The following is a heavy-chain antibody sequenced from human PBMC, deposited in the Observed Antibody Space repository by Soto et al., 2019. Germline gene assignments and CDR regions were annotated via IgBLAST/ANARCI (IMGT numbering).Heavy chain of an antibody. J-gene: IGHJ4*02. V-gene: IGHV3-23*01. CDR3: GKERRGSGWSVCNY. CDR1: GFTFRDYA. CDR2: ISGSGDSA. Sequence: VQLLESGGGLVQPGGSLRLSCAASGFTFRDYAMNWVRQAPGKGLEWVSDISGSGDSARYADSVRGRFTISRDNSRNTLYRQMNSLRVDDTAVYYCGKERRGSGWSVCNYLGQGTLVTVSS. D-gene: IGHD6-19*01.